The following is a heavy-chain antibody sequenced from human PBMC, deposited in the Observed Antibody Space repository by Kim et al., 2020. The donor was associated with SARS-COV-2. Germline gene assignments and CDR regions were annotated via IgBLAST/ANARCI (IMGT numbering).Heavy chain of an antibody. CDR3: ARRSLAGDKLILLRYFDWLSPFDY. CDR2: INHSGST. CDR1: GGSFSGYY. J-gene: IGHJ4*02. D-gene: IGHD3-9*01. V-gene: IGHV4-34*01. Sequence: SETLSLTCAVYGGSFSGYYWSWIRQPPGKGLEWIGEINHSGSTNYNPSLKSRVTISVDTSKNQFSLKLSSVTAADTAVYYCARRSLAGDKLILLRYFDWLSPFDYWGQGTLVTVSS.